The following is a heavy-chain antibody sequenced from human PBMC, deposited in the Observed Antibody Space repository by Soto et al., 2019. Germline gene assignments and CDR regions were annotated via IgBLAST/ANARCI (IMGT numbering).Heavy chain of an antibody. CDR3: AKDYVRWYQLLGYDY. J-gene: IGHJ4*02. CDR2: ISGSGGST. CDR1: GFTFSSYA. D-gene: IGHD2-2*01. V-gene: IGHV3-23*01. Sequence: GGSLRLSCAASGFTFSSYAMSWVRQAPGKGLEWVSAISGSGGSTYYADSVKGRFTISRDNSKNTLYLQMNSLRAEDTAVYYCAKDYVRWYQLLGYDYWGQGTLVTVSS.